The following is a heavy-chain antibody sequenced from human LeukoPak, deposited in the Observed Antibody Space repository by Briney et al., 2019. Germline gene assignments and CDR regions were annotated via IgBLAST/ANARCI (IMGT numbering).Heavy chain of an antibody. CDR2: ISWDGGST. V-gene: IGHV3-43*01. Sequence: GGSLRLSCAASGFTFDDYTMHWVRQAPGKGLEWVSLISWDGGSTYYADSVKGRFTISRDNSKNSLYLQMNSLRTEDTALYYCARGGCSSTSCYTAAYYYYYYMDVWGKGTTVTVSS. CDR3: ARGGCSSTSCYTAAYYYYYYMDV. J-gene: IGHJ6*03. CDR1: GFTFDDYT. D-gene: IGHD2-2*02.